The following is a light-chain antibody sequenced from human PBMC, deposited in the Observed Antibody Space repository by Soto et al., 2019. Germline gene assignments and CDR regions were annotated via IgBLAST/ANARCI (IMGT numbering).Light chain of an antibody. Sequence: DIVMTQSPDSLAVSLGERTTINCKSSQSVLYSSSNKNYLAWYQQKPGQPPKLLIYWASTRESGVPDRFSGSGSGTDFTLTISSLQAEDVAVYYCQQYYNIPRTFGQGTKV. V-gene: IGKV4-1*01. CDR2: WAS. CDR3: QQYYNIPRT. J-gene: IGKJ1*01. CDR1: QSVLYSSSNKNY.